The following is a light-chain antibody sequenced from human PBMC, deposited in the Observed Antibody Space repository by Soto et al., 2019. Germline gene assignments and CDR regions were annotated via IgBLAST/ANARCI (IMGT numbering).Light chain of an antibody. Sequence: QSVLTQPASVSGSPGQSITISCTGSSSDVGGYEYVSWYQQHPGKAPKLMIYAVSNRPSGVSTRFSGSKSGNTASLTISGLQADDEADYYCSSFTSSSTLPYVFGTGTKVAL. V-gene: IGLV2-14*01. CDR1: SSDVGGYEY. J-gene: IGLJ1*01. CDR3: SSFTSSSTLPYV. CDR2: AVS.